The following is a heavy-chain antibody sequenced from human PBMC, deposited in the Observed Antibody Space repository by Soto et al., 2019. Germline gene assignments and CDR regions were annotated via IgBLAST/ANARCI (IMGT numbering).Heavy chain of an antibody. Sequence: EVQVLESGGGLVQPGGSLRLSCAASGFTFITYAMSWVRQAPGKGLGWVSGIIGSGGSTYYADSVKCRFTISRDNSKQTLYLQMSSLRAEDTAVYFCAKGGAAAGMGYFDLWGRGTLVTVSS. J-gene: IGHJ2*01. CDR2: IIGSGGST. CDR1: GFTFITYA. D-gene: IGHD6-13*01. CDR3: AKGGAAAGMGYFDL. V-gene: IGHV3-23*01.